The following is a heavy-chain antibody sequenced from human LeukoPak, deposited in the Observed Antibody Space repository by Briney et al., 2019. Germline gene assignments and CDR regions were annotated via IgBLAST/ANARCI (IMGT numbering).Heavy chain of an antibody. CDR2: ISSSSSYI. J-gene: IGHJ4*02. D-gene: IGHD2-2*01. V-gene: IGHV3-21*01. CDR3: ARAPLHLAMYHYFDY. Sequence: GGSLRLSCVVSGFTFSSYSVNWVRQSPGKGLEWVSYISSSSSYIHYADSVKGRFTISRDNAKKSLYLQMNSLRAEDTAVHYCARAPLHLAMYHYFDYWGQGTLVTVSS. CDR1: GFTFSSYS.